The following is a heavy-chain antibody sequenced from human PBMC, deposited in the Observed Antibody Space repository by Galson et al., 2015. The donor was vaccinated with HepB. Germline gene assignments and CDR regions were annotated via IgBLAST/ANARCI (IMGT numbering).Heavy chain of an antibody. J-gene: IGHJ3*02. CDR2: IRVYTGNT. CDR1: GYTFISDV. Sequence: SVKVSCKASGYTFISDVIIWVRQAPGQGLEWMAWIRVYTGNTNYAQKLQGRVTLTTDTSTSTAYMELRNLRSDDTAVYYCATRDKYDAFDIWGQGTMVTVSS. V-gene: IGHV1-18*01. CDR3: ATRDKYDAFDI.